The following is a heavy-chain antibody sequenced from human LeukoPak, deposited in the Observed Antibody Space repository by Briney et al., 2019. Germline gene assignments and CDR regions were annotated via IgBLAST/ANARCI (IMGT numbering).Heavy chain of an antibody. V-gene: IGHV3-23*01. J-gene: IGHJ5*02. Sequence: GGSLRLSCGASGLTFRNYAMSWGRQAPGQGLQWVSGICAGGESTFYADAVKGRFTIYRDNSKNTMSLQMKSLRAEDTAIYYCATNYGDYVNWFDPWGQGTLVTVSS. CDR3: ATNYGDYVNWFDP. D-gene: IGHD4-17*01. CDR1: GLTFRNYA. CDR2: ICAGGEST.